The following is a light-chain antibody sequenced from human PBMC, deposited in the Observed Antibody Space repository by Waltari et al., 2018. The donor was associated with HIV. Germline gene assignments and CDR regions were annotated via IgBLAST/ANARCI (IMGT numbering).Light chain of an antibody. J-gene: IGKJ4*01. Sequence: EIVMTQSPATLSVSPGERATLSCRASQSVNSNLAWYQQKPGQAPRLLIYGASTRATGIPARFSGSGSGTEFTLTISSLQPEDFAVYYCQQYNSWPPLTFGGGTKVEIK. CDR1: QSVNSN. CDR2: GAS. CDR3: QQYNSWPPLT. V-gene: IGKV3-15*01.